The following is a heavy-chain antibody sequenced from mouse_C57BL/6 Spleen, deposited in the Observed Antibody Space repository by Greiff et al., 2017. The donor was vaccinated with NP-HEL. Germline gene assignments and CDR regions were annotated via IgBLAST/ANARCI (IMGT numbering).Heavy chain of an antibody. CDR2: ISDGGSYT. V-gene: IGHV5-4*01. Sequence: EVQRVEPGGGLVKPGGSLKLSCAASGFTFSSYAMSWVRQTPEKRLEWVATISDGGSYTYYPDNVKGRFTISRDNAKNNLYLQMSHLKSEDTAMCYCARVCDGYWFAYWGQGTLVTGSA. D-gene: IGHD2-3*01. J-gene: IGHJ3*01. CDR3: ARVCDGYWFAY. CDR1: GFTFSSYA.